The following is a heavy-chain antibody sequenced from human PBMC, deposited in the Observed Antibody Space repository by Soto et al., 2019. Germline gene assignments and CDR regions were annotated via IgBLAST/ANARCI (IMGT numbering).Heavy chain of an antibody. CDR3: ARRYGKNAFDI. Sequence: QVQLQESGPGLVKPSETLSLTCTVSGGSISSYYWSWIRQPPGKGLEWIGYIYYSGSTNYNPSLKSRVTISVDTSTNPCSLKLSSVTAADTAVYDCARRYGKNAFDIWGQGTMVTVSS. V-gene: IGHV4-59*01. CDR2: IYYSGST. J-gene: IGHJ3*02. D-gene: IGHD5-18*01. CDR1: GGSISSYY.